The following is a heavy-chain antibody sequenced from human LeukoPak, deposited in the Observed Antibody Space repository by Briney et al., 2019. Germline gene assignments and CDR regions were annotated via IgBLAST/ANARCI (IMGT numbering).Heavy chain of an antibody. CDR3: LRDRDY. CDR2: IKTDGSAT. CDR1: GFAFSNFW. Sequence: GGSLRLSCTASGFAFSNFWMHWVRQAPGKGLAWVSRIKTDGSATNYADSVKGRFTISRDNAKNTLYLQMNSLRAEDTAVYYCLRDRDYWGQGTLVTVSS. V-gene: IGHV3-74*01. J-gene: IGHJ4*02.